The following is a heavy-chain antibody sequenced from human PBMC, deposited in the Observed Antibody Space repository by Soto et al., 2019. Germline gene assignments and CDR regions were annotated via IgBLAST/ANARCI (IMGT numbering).Heavy chain of an antibody. V-gene: IGHV4-39*01. Sequence: SETLSLTPTASGGSISSSRSHCGLIRLPPRKGLEWIASIKYSGTTFYNPSLKSRVTLSVDTSKNQFALKLSSVTAAETAVYYCARHGITGSYYDAFAIRGQGTMVTVSS. CDR2: IKYSGTT. CDR3: ARHGITGSYYDAFAI. J-gene: IGHJ3*02. D-gene: IGHD1-26*01. CDR1: GGSISSSRSH.